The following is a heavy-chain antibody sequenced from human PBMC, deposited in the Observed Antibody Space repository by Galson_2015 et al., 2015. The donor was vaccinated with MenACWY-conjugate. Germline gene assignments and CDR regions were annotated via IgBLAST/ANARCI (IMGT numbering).Heavy chain of an antibody. CDR2: INTNTGNP. CDR1: GYTFTHYA. D-gene: IGHD4-17*01. V-gene: IGHV7-4-1*02. J-gene: IGHJ4*02. CDR3: ATLGTTVTTFDY. Sequence: SVKVSCKASGYTFTHYAINWGRQAPGQGLEWIGWINTNTGNPTYAQGFTGRFVFSLDTPVSTAYLQISSLKAEDTAVYYCATLGTTVTTFDYWGQGTLVTVSS.